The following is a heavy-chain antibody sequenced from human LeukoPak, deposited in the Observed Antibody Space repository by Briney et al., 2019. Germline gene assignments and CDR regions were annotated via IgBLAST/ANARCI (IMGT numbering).Heavy chain of an antibody. CDR3: ARGARRVYYYYGMDV. V-gene: IGHV4-59*01. Sequence: SETLSLTCTVSGGSISSYYWSWIRQPPGKGLEWIGYIYYSGSTNYNPSLKSRVTISVDASKNQFSLKLSSVTAADTAVYYCARGARRVYYYYGMDVWGQGTTVTVSS. D-gene: IGHD1-14*01. CDR2: IYYSGST. CDR1: GGSISSYY. J-gene: IGHJ6*02.